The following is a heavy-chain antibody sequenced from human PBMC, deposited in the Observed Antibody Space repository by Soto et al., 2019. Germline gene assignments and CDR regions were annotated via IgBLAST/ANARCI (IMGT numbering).Heavy chain of an antibody. Sequence: SETLSLTCTVSGGSISSYYWSWIRQPPGKGLEWIGYIYYSGSTNYNPSLKSRVTISVDTSKNQFSLKLSSVTAADTAVYYCARCALRGYSYGNWFDPWGQGTLVTVSS. J-gene: IGHJ5*02. D-gene: IGHD5-18*01. V-gene: IGHV4-59*01. CDR3: ARCALRGYSYGNWFDP. CDR1: GGSISSYY. CDR2: IYYSGST.